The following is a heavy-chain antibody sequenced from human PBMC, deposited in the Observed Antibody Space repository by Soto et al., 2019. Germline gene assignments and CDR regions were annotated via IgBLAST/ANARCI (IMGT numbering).Heavy chain of an antibody. CDR2: INHSGNT. CDR3: ATTYYFGSGSAY. CDR1: GGSFSGYY. Sequence: PSETLSLTCAVYGGSFSGYYWSWIRQPPGKGLEWIGEINHSGNTNYNPSLKSRVTISVDTSKNQFSLQLSSVTAADTAVYYCATTYYFGSGSAYWGQGTLVTVSS. J-gene: IGHJ4*02. D-gene: IGHD3-10*01. V-gene: IGHV4-34*01.